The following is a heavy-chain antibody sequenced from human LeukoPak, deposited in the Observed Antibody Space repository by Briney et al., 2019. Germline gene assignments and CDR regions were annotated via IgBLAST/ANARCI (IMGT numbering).Heavy chain of an antibody. CDR1: GYTLTELS. CDR2: FDPEDGET. Sequence: ASVKVSCKVSGYTLTELSMHWVRQAPGKGLEWMGGFDPEDGETIYAQKFRGRVTMTEDTSTDTAYMELSSLRSEDTAVYYCATASVSDAAYYYYYYYMDVWGKGTTVTVSS. J-gene: IGHJ6*03. D-gene: IGHD5/OR15-5a*01. V-gene: IGHV1-24*01. CDR3: ATASVSDAAYYYYYYYMDV.